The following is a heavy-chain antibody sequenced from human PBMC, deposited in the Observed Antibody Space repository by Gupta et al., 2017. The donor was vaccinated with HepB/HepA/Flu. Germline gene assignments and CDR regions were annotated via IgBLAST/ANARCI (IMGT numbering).Heavy chain of an antibody. Sequence: QLQLQESGPGLVKPSETLSLTCSVSGYSFSRSTNYWAWIRQPPGKGLEGIGSIYYSGNTYYNPSLKSRVTMSIDTSSNQFFLKLKSVTAADTALYYCVRHCPGYDSTVDGWGQGNLVTVSS. V-gene: IGHV4-39*01. D-gene: IGHD3-22*01. CDR2: IYYSGNT. J-gene: IGHJ4*02. CDR1: GYSFSRSTNY. CDR3: VRHCPGYDSTVDG.